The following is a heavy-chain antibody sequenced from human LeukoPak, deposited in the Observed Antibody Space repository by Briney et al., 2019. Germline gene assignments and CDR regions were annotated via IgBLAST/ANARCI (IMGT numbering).Heavy chain of an antibody. J-gene: IGHJ5*02. D-gene: IGHD3-10*01. CDR2: IHHSGST. Sequence: ETLSLTCAVYGGSFTSDYWGWIRQPPGKGLEWIGEIHHSGSTNYNPSLKSRVIISVDKSKKQFSLKLSSVTAADTAVYYCARGGITMVRGVTSWGQGTLVTVSS. CDR3: ARGGITMVRGVTS. V-gene: IGHV4-34*01. CDR1: GGSFTSDY.